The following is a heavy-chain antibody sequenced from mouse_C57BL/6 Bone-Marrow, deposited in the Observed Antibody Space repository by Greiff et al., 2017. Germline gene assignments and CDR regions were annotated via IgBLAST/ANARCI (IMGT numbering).Heavy chain of an antibody. CDR3: TREINDGYLYYYAMDY. Sequence: EVKLVESGEGLVKPGGSLKLSCAASGFTFSSYAMSWVRQTPEKRLEWVAYISSGGDYIYYADTVKGRFTISRDNARNTLYLQMSSPKSEDTAMYYCTREINDGYLYYYAMDYWGQGTSVTVSS. D-gene: IGHD2-3*01. CDR2: ISSGGDYI. CDR1: GFTFSSYA. V-gene: IGHV5-9-1*02. J-gene: IGHJ4*01.